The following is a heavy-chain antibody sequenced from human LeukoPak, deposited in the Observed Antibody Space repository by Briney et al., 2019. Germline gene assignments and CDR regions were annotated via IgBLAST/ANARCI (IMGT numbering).Heavy chain of an antibody. Sequence: PGGSLRLSCAASGFTFSSYGMHWVRQAPGKGLEWVAVISYDGSNKYYADSVKGRFTISRDNSKNTLYLQMNSLRAEDTAVYYCASRVDSSGYYPKRGVVDWGQGTLVTVSS. CDR2: ISYDGSNK. D-gene: IGHD3-22*01. CDR3: ASRVDSSGYYPKRGVVD. J-gene: IGHJ4*02. CDR1: GFTFSSYG. V-gene: IGHV3-30*03.